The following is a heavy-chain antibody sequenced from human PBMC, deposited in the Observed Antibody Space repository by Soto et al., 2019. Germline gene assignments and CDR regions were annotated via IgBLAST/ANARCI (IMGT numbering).Heavy chain of an antibody. V-gene: IGHV3-23*01. CDR1: GVTFSSYA. J-gene: IGHJ4*02. Sequence: EVHLLESGGGLVQPGGYLRLSCAASGVTFSSYAMSWVRQAPGKGLEWASTISDSGGGTYYADSVKGRFTISRDNSNNTLSLQMNSLRAEDTAVYYCAKAEPLLFWFGELSSWGQGTLVTVSS. CDR2: ISDSGGGT. D-gene: IGHD3-10*01. CDR3: AKAEPLLFWFGELSS.